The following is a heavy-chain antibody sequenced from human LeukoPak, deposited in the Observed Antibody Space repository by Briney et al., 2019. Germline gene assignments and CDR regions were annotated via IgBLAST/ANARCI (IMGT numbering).Heavy chain of an antibody. V-gene: IGHV3-21*01. D-gene: IGHD3-22*01. CDR2: IGSSGSYI. CDR3: ARDFTHYYDSSGYHGDY. Sequence: GGSLRLSCAASGFTFSSYSMNWVRQAPGKGLEWVSSIGSSGSYIYYADSVKGAFTISRDNAKNSLYLQMNSLIAEDTAVYYCARDFTHYYDSSGYHGDYWGQGTLVTVSS. J-gene: IGHJ4*02. CDR1: GFTFSSYS.